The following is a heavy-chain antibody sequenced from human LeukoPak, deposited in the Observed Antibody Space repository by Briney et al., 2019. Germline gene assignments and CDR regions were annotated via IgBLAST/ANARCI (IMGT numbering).Heavy chain of an antibody. Sequence: ASVKLSCTSSGYAFTSCYMHWVRQATGPGLEWLGWMNTNSGNTGYAQKFQGKVSVTMTTIISTAYMELSSLRSEDTAVYYCARESYSIDYYYYMDVWGKGTTVTVSS. V-gene: IGHV1-8*02. CDR3: ARESYSIDYYYYMDV. CDR1: GYAFTSCY. CDR2: MNTNSGNT. D-gene: IGHD4-11*01. J-gene: IGHJ6*03.